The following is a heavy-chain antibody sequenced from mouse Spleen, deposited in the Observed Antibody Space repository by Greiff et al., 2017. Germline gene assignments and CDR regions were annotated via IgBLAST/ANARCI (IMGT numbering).Heavy chain of an antibody. CDR2: ISSGGSYT. V-gene: IGHV5-9-3*01. Sequence: EVKLVESGGGLVKPGGSLKLSCAASGFTFSSYAMSWVRQTPEKRLEWVATISSGGSYTYYPDSVKGRFTISRDNAKNTLYLQMSSRRSEDTAMYYCARHYDYDDLWYFDVWGAGTTVTVSS. CDR1: GFTFSSYA. CDR3: ARHYDYDDLWYFDV. J-gene: IGHJ1*01. D-gene: IGHD2-4*01.